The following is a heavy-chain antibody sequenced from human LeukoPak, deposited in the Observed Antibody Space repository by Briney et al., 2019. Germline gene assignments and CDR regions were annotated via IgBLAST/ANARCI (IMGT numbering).Heavy chain of an antibody. D-gene: IGHD3-10*01. J-gene: IGHJ6*02. CDR2: IYHSGST. Sequence: PSETLSLTCAVSGGSISSSNWWSWVRQPPGKGLEWIGEIYHSGSTNYNPSLKSRVTISVDKSKNQFSLKLSSVTAADTAVYYCARVPTREYYYGSGSMYYGMDVWGQGTTVTVSS. CDR3: ARVPTREYYYGSGSMYYGMDV. V-gene: IGHV4-4*02. CDR1: GGSISSSNW.